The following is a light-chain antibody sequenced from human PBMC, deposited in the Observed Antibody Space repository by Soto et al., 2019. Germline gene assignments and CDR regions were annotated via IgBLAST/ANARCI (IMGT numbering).Light chain of an antibody. J-gene: IGLJ2*01. CDR2: EVS. Sequence: QSALTQPRSVSGSPGQSVTISCTGTSSDVGGYNYVSWYQQHPGKAPKLMIYEVSNRPSGVSDRFSGSKSGNTASLIISGLRPEDEADYYCSSQTASATVLFGGGTKVTVL. CDR1: SSDVGGYNY. CDR3: SSQTASATVL. V-gene: IGLV2-11*01.